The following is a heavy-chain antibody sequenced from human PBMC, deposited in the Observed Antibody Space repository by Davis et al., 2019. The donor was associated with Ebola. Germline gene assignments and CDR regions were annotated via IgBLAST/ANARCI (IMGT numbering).Heavy chain of an antibody. D-gene: IGHD3-3*01. Sequence: GESLKISCQGSGYSFTSYWIDWVRQMPGKGLEWMGRIDPSDSYTNYSPSFQGHVTISADKSISTAYLQWSSLKASDTAMYYCARHHYYDFWSGYYPEFDYWGQGTLVTVSS. V-gene: IGHV5-10-1*01. CDR3: ARHHYYDFWSGYYPEFDY. J-gene: IGHJ4*02. CDR1: GYSFTSYW. CDR2: IDPSDSYT.